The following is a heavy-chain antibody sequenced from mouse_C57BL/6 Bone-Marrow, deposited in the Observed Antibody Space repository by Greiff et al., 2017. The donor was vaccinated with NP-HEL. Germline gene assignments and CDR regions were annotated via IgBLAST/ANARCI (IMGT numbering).Heavy chain of an antibody. V-gene: IGHV7-1*01. J-gene: IGHJ2*01. CDR1: GFTFSDFY. CDR2: SRNKANDYTT. Sequence: EVKLMESGGGLVQSGRSLRLSCATSGFTFSDFYMEWVRQAPGKGLEWIAASRNKANDYTTEYSASVKGRFIVSRDTSQSILYLQMNALRADDTAIYYCARDWYYFDYWGQGTTLTVSS. CDR3: ARDWYYFDY.